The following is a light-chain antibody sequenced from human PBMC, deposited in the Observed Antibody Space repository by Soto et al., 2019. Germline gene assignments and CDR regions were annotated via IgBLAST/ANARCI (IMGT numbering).Light chain of an antibody. V-gene: IGKV3-11*01. J-gene: IGKJ5*01. CDR2: DGS. CDR1: QSVRSN. Sequence: EIVMTQSPDTVYVSPGERATLSCRASQSVRSNLAWYQHKPGQAPRLLIYDGSTRALGIPARFSGSESGTDFTLTISSLEPEDFGVYFCHQRNKFGQGTRLEIK. CDR3: HQRNK.